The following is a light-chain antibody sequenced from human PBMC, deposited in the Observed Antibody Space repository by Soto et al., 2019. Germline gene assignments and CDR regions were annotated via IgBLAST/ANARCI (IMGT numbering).Light chain of an antibody. V-gene: IGKV3-11*01. Sequence: EIVLTQSPATLSLSPGERAILSCRASQSVSTFFAWYQQNPGQAPRLLIYDASERATGIPARFSGSGSGTDFTLTISSLEPEDCAVYYCQHRLSWPLTFGGGTTVELK. CDR3: QHRLSWPLT. CDR2: DAS. J-gene: IGKJ4*01. CDR1: QSVSTF.